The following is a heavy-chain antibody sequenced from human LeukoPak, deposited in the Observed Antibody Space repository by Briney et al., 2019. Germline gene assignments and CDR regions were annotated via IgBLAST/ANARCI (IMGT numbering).Heavy chain of an antibody. CDR1: GGSISSSSYY. CDR3: ARDGGSSSWIDY. D-gene: IGHD6-13*01. J-gene: IGHJ4*02. CDR2: IYFGGNT. V-gene: IGHV4-39*07. Sequence: SETLSLTCTVSGGSISSSSYYWGWIRQPPGKGLEWIGSIYFGGNTYYNPSLKSRVTISVDTSRNQFSLKLSSVTAADTAVYYCARDGGSSSWIDYWGQGTLVTVSS.